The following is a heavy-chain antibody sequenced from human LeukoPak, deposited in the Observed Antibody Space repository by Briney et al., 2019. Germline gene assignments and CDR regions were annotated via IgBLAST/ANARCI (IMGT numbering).Heavy chain of an antibody. D-gene: IGHD3-3*01. V-gene: IGHV1-69*05. CDR2: IISIFGTA. Sequence: GASVKVSCKASGGTFSSYAISWVRQAPGQGLEWMGGIISIFGTANYAQKFQGRVTITTDESTSTAYMELSSLRSEDTAVYYCARGLTITIFGVVMLDAFDIWGQGTMVTVSS. CDR3: ARGLTITIFGVVMLDAFDI. CDR1: GGTFSSYA. J-gene: IGHJ3*02.